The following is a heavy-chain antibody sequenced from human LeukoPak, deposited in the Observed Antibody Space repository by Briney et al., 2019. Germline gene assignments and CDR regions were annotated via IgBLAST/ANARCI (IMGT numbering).Heavy chain of an antibody. D-gene: IGHD3-16*01. CDR3: ARGLNSYGPDLFDF. V-gene: IGHV3-7*01. CDR2: INPDGSEK. J-gene: IGHJ4*02. Sequence: GGSLRLSCVASRFTFNKYYMSWVRQAPGKGLQWVANINPDGSEKYYVDSVKGRFTISRDNAKSSMYLQMNSLRAEDTAVYYCARGLNSYGPDLFDFWGQGTLVTVSS. CDR1: RFTFNKYY.